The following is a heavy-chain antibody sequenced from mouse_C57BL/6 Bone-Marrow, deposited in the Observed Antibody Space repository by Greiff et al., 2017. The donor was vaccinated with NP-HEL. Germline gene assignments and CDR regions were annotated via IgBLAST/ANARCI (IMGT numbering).Heavy chain of an antibody. Sequence: VQLQQSGPVLVKPGASVKMSCKASGYTFTDYYMNWVKQSHGKSLEWIGVINPYNGGTSYNQKFKGKATLTVDKSSSTAYMELNSLTSEDSAVYYCASRVHYYGSSAMDYWGQGTSVTVSS. CDR3: ASRVHYYGSSAMDY. V-gene: IGHV1-19*01. J-gene: IGHJ4*01. CDR1: GYTFTDYY. CDR2: INPYNGGT. D-gene: IGHD1-1*01.